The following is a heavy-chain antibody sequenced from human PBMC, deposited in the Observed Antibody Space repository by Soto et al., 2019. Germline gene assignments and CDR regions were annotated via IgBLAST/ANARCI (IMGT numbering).Heavy chain of an antibody. D-gene: IGHD3-3*01. J-gene: IGHJ4*02. CDR2: IYYSGST. Sequence: SETLSLTCTVSGGSISSSSYYWGWIRQPPGKGLEWIGSIYYSGSTYYNPSLKSRVTISVDTSKNQFSLKLSSVTAADTAVYYCARGRRDFWSGYYFDYWGQGTLVTVSS. CDR3: ARGRRDFWSGYYFDY. CDR1: GGSISSSSYY. V-gene: IGHV4-39*07.